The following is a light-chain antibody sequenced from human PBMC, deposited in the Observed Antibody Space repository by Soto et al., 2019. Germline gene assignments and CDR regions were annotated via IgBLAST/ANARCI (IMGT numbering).Light chain of an antibody. CDR2: DVS. Sequence: QSALTQPPSASGSPGQSVTISCTGTSSDVGGYNYVSWYQQHPGKALKLMIYDVSKRPSGVPDRFSGSKSGNTASLTVSGLQAEDEADYYCSSYAGSNFVVFGGGTKLTVL. J-gene: IGLJ2*01. CDR1: SSDVGGYNY. V-gene: IGLV2-8*01. CDR3: SSYAGSNFVV.